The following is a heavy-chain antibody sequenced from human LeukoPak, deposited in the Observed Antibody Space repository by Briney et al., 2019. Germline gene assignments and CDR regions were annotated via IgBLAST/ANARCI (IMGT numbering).Heavy chain of an antibody. D-gene: IGHD6-6*01. Sequence: VQPSETLSLTCTVSXGSISNYYWCWIRQPPGKGLEWIGNIYYSGSTNSNPSLKSRVTISLDTSKNQFSLKLSSVTAADTAVYYCARAGQFISARPITFDYWGQGSLVTVSS. V-gene: IGHV4-59*01. J-gene: IGHJ4*02. CDR2: IYYSGST. CDR1: XGSISNYY. CDR3: ARAGQFISARPITFDY.